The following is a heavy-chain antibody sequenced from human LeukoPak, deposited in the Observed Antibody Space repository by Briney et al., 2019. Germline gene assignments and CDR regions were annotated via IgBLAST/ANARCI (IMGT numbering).Heavy chain of an antibody. CDR3: ARGAVQRSGGRTTWFDP. Sequence: GASVKVSCKASGYTFTSYDINWVRQATGQGLEWMGWMNPNSGNTGYAQKFQGRVTMTRNTSISTAYMELSSLRSEDTAVYYCARGAVQRSGGRTTWFDPWGQGTLVTVSS. V-gene: IGHV1-8*01. CDR2: MNPNSGNT. CDR1: GYTFTSYD. J-gene: IGHJ5*02. D-gene: IGHD6-19*01.